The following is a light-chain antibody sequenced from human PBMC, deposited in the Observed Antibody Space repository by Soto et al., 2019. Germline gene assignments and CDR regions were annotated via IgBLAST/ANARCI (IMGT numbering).Light chain of an antibody. V-gene: IGLV1-36*01. J-gene: IGLJ2*01. CDR1: SSNIGNNV. CDR3: AAWDDSLNGPV. Sequence: QSVLTQPPSVSEAPRQRVTISCSGNSSNIGNNVVNWYQQLPGKAPKLLIYYDDLLPSGVSDRFSGSKSGTSASLAISGLQSEDEADYYCAAWDDSLNGPVFGGGTKVTVL. CDR2: YDD.